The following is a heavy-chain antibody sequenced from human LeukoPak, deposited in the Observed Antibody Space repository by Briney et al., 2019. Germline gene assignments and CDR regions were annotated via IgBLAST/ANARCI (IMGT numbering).Heavy chain of an antibody. CDR2: INPNSGGT. D-gene: IGHD2-2*01. V-gene: IGHV1-2*02. CDR3: ARLLVPAANYYYYYGMDV. J-gene: IGHJ6*02. CDR1: GYTFTGYY. Sequence: ASVKVSCKASGYTFTGYYMHWVRQAPGQGLERMGWINPNSGGTNYAQKFQGRVTMTRDTSISTAYMELSRLRSDDTAVYYCARLLVPAANYYYYYGMDVWGQGTTVTVSS.